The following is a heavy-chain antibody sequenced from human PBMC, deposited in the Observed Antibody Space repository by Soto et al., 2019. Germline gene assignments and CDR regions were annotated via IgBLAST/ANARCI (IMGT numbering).Heavy chain of an antibody. CDR2: TSSDGTDN. J-gene: IGHJ3*02. CDR1: GFTFSSYA. Sequence: GSLRLSCAASGFTFSSYAMHWVRQAPGTGPEWVAATSSDGTDNVYADSVSGRFTISRDNSKNTLYLQMNSLRSEDAAVYYCARTYECAKSDCYRAFDIWGQGTMVTVSS. D-gene: IGHD2-21*02. CDR3: ARTYECAKSDCYRAFDI. V-gene: IGHV3-30*04.